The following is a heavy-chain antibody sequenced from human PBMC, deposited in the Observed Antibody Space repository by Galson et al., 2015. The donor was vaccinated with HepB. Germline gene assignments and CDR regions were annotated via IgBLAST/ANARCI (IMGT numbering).Heavy chain of an antibody. CDR1: GFTFSSYA. J-gene: IGHJ5*02. D-gene: IGHD2-2*01. CDR3: ARDQGYCSSTSCPGNWFDP. Sequence: SLRLSCAASGFTFSSYAMHWVRQAPGKGLEWVAVISYDGSNKYYADSVKGRFTISRDNSKNTLYLQMNSLRAEDTAVYYCARDQGYCSSTSCPGNWFDPWGQGTLVTVSS. V-gene: IGHV3-30*04. CDR2: ISYDGSNK.